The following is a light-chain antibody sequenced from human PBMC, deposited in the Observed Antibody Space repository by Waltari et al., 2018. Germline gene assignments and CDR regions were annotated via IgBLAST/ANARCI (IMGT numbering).Light chain of an antibody. Sequence: DIQMTQSPSSLSASVGDTVTITCRAIQNINNYLSWYQQRPGKAPKHLIYAASAVQSGVPSRFSGRGSATDYTLTIISLQPEDSATYFCQQSYSTPLTFGGGTKVEIK. CDR3: QQSYSTPLT. V-gene: IGKV1-39*01. CDR1: QNINNY. CDR2: AAS. J-gene: IGKJ4*01.